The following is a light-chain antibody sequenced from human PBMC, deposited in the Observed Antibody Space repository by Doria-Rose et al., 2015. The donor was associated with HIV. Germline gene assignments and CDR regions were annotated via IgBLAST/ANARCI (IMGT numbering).Light chain of an antibody. J-gene: IGKJ3*01. CDR2: DAS. Sequence: SPGERATLSCRASQSVSSNLAWYQQKPGQAPRLLIYDASNRATGIPARFSGSGSGTDFTLTISSLEPEDFAVYFCQQRSNWPPIFTFGPGTEVDI. CDR1: QSVSSN. CDR3: QQRSNWPPIFT. V-gene: IGKV3-11*01.